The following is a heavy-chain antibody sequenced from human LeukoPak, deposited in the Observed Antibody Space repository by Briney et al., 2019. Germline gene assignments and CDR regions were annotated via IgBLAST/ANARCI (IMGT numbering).Heavy chain of an antibody. CDR1: GSTFSDYY. CDR3: ARGTTTYYFDY. CDR2: ISSSSSYT. D-gene: IGHD1-1*01. J-gene: IGHJ4*02. Sequence: GGSLRLSCAASGSTFSDYYMSWIRQAPGKGLEWVSYISSSSSYTNYADSVKGRFTISRDNAKNSLYLQMNSLRAEDTAVYYCARGTTTYYFDYWGQGTLVTVSS. V-gene: IGHV3-11*06.